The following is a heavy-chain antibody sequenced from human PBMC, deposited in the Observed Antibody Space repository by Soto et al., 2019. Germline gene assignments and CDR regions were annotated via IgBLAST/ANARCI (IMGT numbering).Heavy chain of an antibody. V-gene: IGHV1-46*03. CDR3: ARTYYYDSSGYSLDV. J-gene: IGHJ6*02. D-gene: IGHD3-22*01. Sequence: ASVKVSCKASGYTFTIYYMHWVRQAPGQGLEWMGIINPSGGSTSYAQKFQGRVTMTRDTSTSTVYMELSSLRSEDTAVYYCARTYYYDSSGYSLDVWGQGTTVTVSS. CDR1: GYTFTIYY. CDR2: INPSGGST.